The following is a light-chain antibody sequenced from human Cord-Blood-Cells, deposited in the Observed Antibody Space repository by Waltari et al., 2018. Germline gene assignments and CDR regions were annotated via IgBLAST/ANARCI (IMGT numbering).Light chain of an antibody. V-gene: IGKV1-39*01. CDR3: QQSYSTPPT. CDR2: AAS. CDR1: QSISSY. J-gene: IGKJ4*01. Sequence: DVQMNQSPSSLSASVGDRVTITCRPSQSISSYLNWYQQKPGKAPKLLIYAASSLQSGVPSRFSGSGSGTDFTLTISSLQPEDFATYYCQQSYSTPPTFGGGTKVEIK.